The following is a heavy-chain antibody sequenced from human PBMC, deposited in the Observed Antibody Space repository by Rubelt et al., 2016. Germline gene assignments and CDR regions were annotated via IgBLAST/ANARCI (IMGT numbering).Heavy chain of an antibody. CDR2: INHSGST. V-gene: IGHV4-34*01. Sequence: QVHLQQWGAGLLKPSETLSLTCAVYGGSFSGYYWSWIRQPPGKGLEWIGEINHSGSTNYNPSLKSRVTISVDTSKNQFSLKLGVVTAADTAVYYWARGNGSPPLDYWGQGTLVTVSS. CDR3: ARGNGSPPLDY. J-gene: IGHJ4*02. D-gene: IGHD6-13*01. CDR1: GGSFSGYY.